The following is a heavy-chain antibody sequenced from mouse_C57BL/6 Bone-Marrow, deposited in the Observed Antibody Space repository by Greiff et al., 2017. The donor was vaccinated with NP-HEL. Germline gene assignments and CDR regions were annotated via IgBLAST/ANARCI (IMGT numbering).Heavy chain of an antibody. CDR3: ARSPHYYSNPVSDAMDY. Sequence: QVQLQQSGAELVRPGTSVKMSCKASGYTFTNYWIGWAKQRPGHGLEWIGDIYPGGGYTNYNEKFKGKATLTSDKSSSTAYMQFSSLTSEDSAVYYCARSPHYYSNPVSDAMDYWGQGTSVTVSS. J-gene: IGHJ4*01. CDR1: GYTFTNYW. CDR2: IYPGGGYT. V-gene: IGHV1-63*01. D-gene: IGHD2-5*01.